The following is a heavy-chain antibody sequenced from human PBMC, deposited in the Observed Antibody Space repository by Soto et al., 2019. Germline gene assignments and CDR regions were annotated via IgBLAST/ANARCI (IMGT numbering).Heavy chain of an antibody. J-gene: IGHJ6*03. CDR2: VIPLLDVS. Sequence: QVQLVQSGAEVKKPGSSVRISCTASGVAFSNYTFTWVRRAPGQGLEWMGRVIPLLDVSNYAEKFQDRVTITADRSTSTAYMELSGLKSEDSAIYYCASGKSQMTQDRMGFYYYMDVWGKGTTVTVSS. CDR3: ASGKSQMTQDRMGFYYYMDV. CDR1: GVAFSNYT. D-gene: IGHD2-15*01. V-gene: IGHV1-69*02.